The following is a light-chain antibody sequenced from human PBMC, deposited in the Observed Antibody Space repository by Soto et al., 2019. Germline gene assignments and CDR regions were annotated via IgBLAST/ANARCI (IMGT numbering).Light chain of an antibody. CDR2: APS. CDR3: QQYNNWPRT. V-gene: IGKV3-15*01. J-gene: IGKJ1*01. CDR1: PSVTNY. Sequence: EIVFTQAPATLSLSPGERATLSFRASPSVTNYLSWYQQKPGQPPRLLIYAPSTRATGIPPRFSGSWSGTEFTLTISSLQSEDFAVYYCQQYNNWPRTFGQGTKVDIK.